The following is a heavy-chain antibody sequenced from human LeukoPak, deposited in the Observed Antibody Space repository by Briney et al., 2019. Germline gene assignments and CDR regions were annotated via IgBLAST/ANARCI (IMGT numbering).Heavy chain of an antibody. Sequence: GGSLRLSCAASGFTFRSYSMNWVRQAPGRGLEWVSYISSSSSTIYYADSVKGRFTISRDNAKNSLYLQMTRLRADDTAVYYCVREDSSEDYWGQGTLVTVSS. CDR3: VREDSSEDY. CDR1: GFTFRSYS. CDR2: ISSSSSTI. J-gene: IGHJ4*02. D-gene: IGHD6-25*01. V-gene: IGHV3-48*01.